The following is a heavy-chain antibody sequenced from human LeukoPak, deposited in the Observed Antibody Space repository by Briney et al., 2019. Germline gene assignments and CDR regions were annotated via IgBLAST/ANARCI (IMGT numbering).Heavy chain of an antibody. CDR2: VYSGGST. D-gene: IGHD1-26*01. CDR1: GFTVSSNY. CDR3: ATADSGSYYSGFDY. J-gene: IGHJ4*02. Sequence: PGGSLRLSCAASGFTVSSNYMSWVCQAPGKGLEWVSVVYSGGSTHYADSVKGRFTISRDNSKNTLYLHMNSLRAEDTAVYYCATADSGSYYSGFDYWGQGTLVTVSS. V-gene: IGHV3-66*01.